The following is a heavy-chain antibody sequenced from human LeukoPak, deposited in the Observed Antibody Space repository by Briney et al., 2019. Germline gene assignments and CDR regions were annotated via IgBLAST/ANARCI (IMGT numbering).Heavy chain of an antibody. CDR3: ARDGGEYCGTASCYEIDY. CDR2: IWYDGSYK. Sequence: GGSLGLSCVASGFTFRNFGMHWVRQALGKGLEWVAAIWYDGSYKFYADSVKGRFTISRDNSKNTLFLQMNSLRAEDTAVYYCARDGGEYCGTASCYEIDYWGQGTLVTVSS. J-gene: IGHJ4*02. CDR1: GFTFRNFG. D-gene: IGHD2-2*01. V-gene: IGHV3-33*01.